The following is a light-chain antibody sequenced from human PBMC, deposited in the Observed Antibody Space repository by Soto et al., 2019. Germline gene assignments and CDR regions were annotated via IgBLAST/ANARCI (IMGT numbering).Light chain of an antibody. Sequence: DIQMTQSPSTLSASLGDRVTITFRARQRISNWLAWYQQRPGKSPNLLIFDASKLQSGVPSRFSGSGSGTEFTLTISSLQPDDVATYYCQQFNSYSRVFGQGTKVEIK. CDR3: QQFNSYSRV. CDR1: QRISNW. CDR2: DAS. V-gene: IGKV1-5*01. J-gene: IGKJ1*01.